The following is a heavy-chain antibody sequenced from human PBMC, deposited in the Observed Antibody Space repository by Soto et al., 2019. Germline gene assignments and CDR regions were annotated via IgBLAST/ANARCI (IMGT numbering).Heavy chain of an antibody. Sequence: QVQLVQSGAEVKKPGSSVKVSCKASGGTFSSYAISWVRQAPGQGLEWMGGIIPIFGTANYAQKFQGRVTITADESTRTAYRELSSLRSEDTAVYYCARAVVVKGYYYYGMDVWGQGTTVTVSS. CDR3: ARAVVVKGYYYYGMDV. J-gene: IGHJ6*02. CDR1: GGTFSSYA. V-gene: IGHV1-69*01. D-gene: IGHD2-21*01. CDR2: IIPIFGTA.